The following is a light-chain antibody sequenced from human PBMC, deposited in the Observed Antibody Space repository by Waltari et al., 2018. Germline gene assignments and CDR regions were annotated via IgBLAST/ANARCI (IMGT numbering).Light chain of an antibody. J-gene: IGLJ1*01. CDR2: DVS. V-gene: IGLV2-11*01. Sequence: QSALTQPRSASGPPGQSVTISCTGTSSDAGGYNYVSWYQQHPGKAPKLMIYDVSKRPSGVPDRFSGSKSGNTASLTISGLQAEDEADYYCCSYAGSYTFVFGTGTKVTVL. CDR1: SSDAGGYNY. CDR3: CSYAGSYTFV.